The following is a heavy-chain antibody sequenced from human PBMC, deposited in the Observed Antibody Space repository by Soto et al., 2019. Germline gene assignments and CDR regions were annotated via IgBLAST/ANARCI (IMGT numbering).Heavy chain of an antibody. V-gene: IGHV1-69*05. CDR1: GGSYRRYA. Sequence: SVPVSCTSLGGSYRRYATCWVRKAPGQGLEWMGGIIPIFGTANYAQKFQGRVTMSTDTPTTTAYLELRSLRSDDTAVYYCVRQYFDFWTDYPDFADWGQGTLVTVSS. J-gene: IGHJ4*02. D-gene: IGHD3-3*01. CDR2: IIPIFGTA. CDR3: VRQYFDFWTDYPDFAD.